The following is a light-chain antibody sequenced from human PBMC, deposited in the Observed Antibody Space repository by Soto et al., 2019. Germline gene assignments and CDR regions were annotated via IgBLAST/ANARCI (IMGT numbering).Light chain of an antibody. CDR2: DVT. CDR1: SSDVGGYNY. J-gene: IGLJ1*01. CDR3: SSYTSLSTPYV. Sequence: QSALTQPASVSGSPGQSITISCTGTSSDVGGYNYVAWYQQHPGRAPKLIIYDVTNRLSGVSDRFSGSKSGNTASLTIIGLQADDEADYHCSSYTSLSTPYVFGTGTKLTVL. V-gene: IGLV2-14*03.